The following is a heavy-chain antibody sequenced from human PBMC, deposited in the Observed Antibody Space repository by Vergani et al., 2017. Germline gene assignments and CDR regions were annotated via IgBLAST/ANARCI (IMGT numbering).Heavy chain of an antibody. J-gene: IGHJ6*02. D-gene: IGHD3-9*01. Sequence: QVQLQESGPGLVKPSGTLSLTCAVSGGSISSSNWWSWVRQPPGKGLEWIGEIYHSGSTNYNLSLKSRVTISVDKSKNQFSLKLSSVTAADTAVYYWARDYDILTGAYYYGMDVWGQGTTVTVSS. V-gene: IGHV4-4*02. CDR2: IYHSGST. CDR3: ARDYDILTGAYYYGMDV. CDR1: GGSISSSNW.